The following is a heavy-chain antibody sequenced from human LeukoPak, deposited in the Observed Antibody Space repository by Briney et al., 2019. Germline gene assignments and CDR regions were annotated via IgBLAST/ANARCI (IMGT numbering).Heavy chain of an antibody. CDR3: ARDGGGSLYGMDV. CDR1: GGSISSGVYC. Sequence: SETLSLTCTVSGGSISSGVYCWSWIRQRPGEGLQWIGYICSSGSAYYNPSLKSRVTMSIDTSNNQFSLKLNSVTAAATAVYYCARDGGGSLYGMDVWGQGTTVTVSS. CDR2: ICSSGSA. V-gene: IGHV4-31*03. J-gene: IGHJ6*02. D-gene: IGHD2-15*01.